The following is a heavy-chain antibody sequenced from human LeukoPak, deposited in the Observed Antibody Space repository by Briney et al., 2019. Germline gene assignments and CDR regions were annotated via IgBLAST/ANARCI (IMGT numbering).Heavy chain of an antibody. V-gene: IGHV5-51*01. J-gene: IGHJ4*02. Sequence: GESLKISCKGSGYSFTSYWIGWVRQMPGKGLEWMGIIYPGDSDTRYSPSFQGQVTISADKSISTAYLQWSSLKASDTAMYYCASPPPDSSSWYPLGYWGQGTLVTVSS. CDR1: GYSFTSYW. CDR2: IYPGDSDT. D-gene: IGHD6-13*01. CDR3: ASPPPDSSSWYPLGY.